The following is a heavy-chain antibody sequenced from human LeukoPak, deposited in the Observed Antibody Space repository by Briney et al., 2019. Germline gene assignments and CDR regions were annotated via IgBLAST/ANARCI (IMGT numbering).Heavy chain of an antibody. CDR3: AREDSLYSSSWYTPGWFDP. V-gene: IGHV3-7*04. CDR2: IKQDGSEK. CDR1: GFTFSSYW. J-gene: IGHJ5*02. D-gene: IGHD6-13*01. Sequence: PGGSLRLSCAASGFTFSSYWMSWVRQAPGKGLEWVANIKQDGSEKYYVDSVKGRFTISRDNDKNSLYLQMNSLRAEDTAVYYCAREDSLYSSSWYTPGWFDPWGQGTLVTVSS.